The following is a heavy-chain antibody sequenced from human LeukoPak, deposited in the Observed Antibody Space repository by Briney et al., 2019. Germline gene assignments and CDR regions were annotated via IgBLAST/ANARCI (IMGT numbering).Heavy chain of an antibody. D-gene: IGHD1-14*01. J-gene: IGHJ3*02. CDR1: GYTFTGYY. CDR2: INPNSGGT. CDR3: ARDPDGKDAFDI. V-gene: IGHV1-2*02. Sequence: GASVKVSCKASGYTFTGYYMHWVRQAPGQGLEWMGWINPNSGGTNYAQKLQGRVNMTRDTSISTAYMELSRLRSDDTAVYYCARDPDGKDAFDIWGQGTMVTVSS.